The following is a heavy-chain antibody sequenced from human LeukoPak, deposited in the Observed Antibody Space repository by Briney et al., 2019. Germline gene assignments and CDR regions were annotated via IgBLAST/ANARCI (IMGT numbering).Heavy chain of an antibody. D-gene: IGHD4-17*01. J-gene: IGHJ6*03. CDR3: ARDQTHSRTTGYYYYMDV. CDR2: INHSGST. V-gene: IGHV4-34*01. Sequence: PSETLSLTCAVYGGSFSGYYWSWIRQPPGKGLEWIGEINHSGSTNYNPSLKSRVTISVDTSKNQFSLKLSSVTAADTAVYYCARDQTHSRTTGYYYYMDVWGKGTTVTVSS. CDR1: GGSFSGYY.